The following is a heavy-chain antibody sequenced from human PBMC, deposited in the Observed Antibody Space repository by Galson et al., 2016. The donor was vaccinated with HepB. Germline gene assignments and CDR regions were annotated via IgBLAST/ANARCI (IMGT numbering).Heavy chain of an antibody. D-gene: IGHD7-27*01. J-gene: IGHJ4*02. CDR3: ARDRHWGSTAGYYFDY. Sequence: TLSLTCTVSGGSVSSGGSYWSWIRQHPGKGLEWTGYIYYSGSTYYNPSLKSQVTISVDTSKNQFSLKLSSVTAADTAVYYCARDRHWGSTAGYYFDYWGQGTLVTVSS. V-gene: IGHV4-31*01. CDR1: GGSVSSGGSY. CDR2: IYYSGST.